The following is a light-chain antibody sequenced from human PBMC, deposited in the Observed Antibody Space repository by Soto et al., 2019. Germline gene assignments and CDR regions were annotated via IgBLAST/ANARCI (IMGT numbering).Light chain of an antibody. Sequence: DLQMTQSPSCLSASVGDRFTITCRASQSISSYLNWYQQKPGKAPKXXIYAASSLQSGVPSRFSGSGSGTDFTLTISSLQTEDFATYYCQQSYSTPRTFGQGTKVDIK. J-gene: IGKJ1*01. CDR1: QSISSY. CDR3: QQSYSTPRT. CDR2: AAS. V-gene: IGKV1-39*01.